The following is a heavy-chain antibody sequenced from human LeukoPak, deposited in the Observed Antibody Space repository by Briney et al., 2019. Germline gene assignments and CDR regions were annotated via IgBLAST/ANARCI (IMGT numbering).Heavy chain of an antibody. Sequence: SETLSLTCTVSGGSISSYYWSWIRQPPGKGLEWIGYIYYSGSTNYNPSLKSRVTISVDTSKNQFSLKLSSVTAADTAVYYCARVRDQLLYNWFDSWGQGTLVTVSS. J-gene: IGHJ5*01. D-gene: IGHD2-2*02. CDR1: GGSISSYY. CDR3: ARVRDQLLYNWFDS. V-gene: IGHV4-59*12. CDR2: IYYSGST.